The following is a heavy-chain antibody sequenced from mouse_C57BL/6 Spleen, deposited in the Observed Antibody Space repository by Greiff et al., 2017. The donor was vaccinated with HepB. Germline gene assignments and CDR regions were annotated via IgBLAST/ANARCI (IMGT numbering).Heavy chain of an antibody. J-gene: IGHJ4*01. CDR2: IDPSDSYT. CDR1: GYTFTSYW. D-gene: IGHD3-2*02. CDR3: ARQGGLRLRGYAMDY. Sequence: QVQLQQPGAELVMPGASVKLSCKASGYTFTSYWMHWVKQRPGQGLEWIGEIDPSDSYTNYNQKFKGKSTLTVDKSSSTAYMQLSSLTSEDSAVYYCARQGGLRLRGYAMDYWGQGTSVTVSS. V-gene: IGHV1-69*01.